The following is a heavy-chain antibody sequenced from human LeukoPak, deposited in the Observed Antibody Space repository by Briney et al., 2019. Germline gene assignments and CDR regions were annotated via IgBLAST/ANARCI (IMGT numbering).Heavy chain of an antibody. CDR1: GGTFGSYA. D-gene: IGHD2-2*01. Sequence: SVTVSFKASGGTFGSYAISWVRQAPGQGLEWMGGIIPIFGTANYAQKFQGRVTITTDESTSTAYMELSSLRSEDTAVYYCARYCSSTSCHRRGYFQHWGQGTLVTVSS. CDR2: IIPIFGTA. CDR3: ARYCSSTSCHRRGYFQH. J-gene: IGHJ1*01. V-gene: IGHV1-69*05.